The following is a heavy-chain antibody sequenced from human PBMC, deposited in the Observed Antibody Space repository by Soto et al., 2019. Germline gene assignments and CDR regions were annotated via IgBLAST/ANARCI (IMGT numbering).Heavy chain of an antibody. CDR2: ISSSSFTI. V-gene: IGHV3-48*01. CDR1: GFRFSDYS. Sequence: GGSMRLSCAASGFRFSDYSMSWVRQAPGRGLEWVSYISSSSFTIHYADSVEGRFAISRDNAKNSLYLQMTNMDPVDTDTYYCARTPYYGDVHWGQGTLVTVSS. CDR3: ARTPYYGDVH. J-gene: IGHJ4*02. D-gene: IGHD4-17*01.